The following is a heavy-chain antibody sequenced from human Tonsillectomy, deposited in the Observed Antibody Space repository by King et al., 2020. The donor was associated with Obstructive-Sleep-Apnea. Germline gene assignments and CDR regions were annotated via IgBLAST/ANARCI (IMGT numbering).Heavy chain of an antibody. V-gene: IGHV3-7*03. J-gene: IGHJ4*02. D-gene: IGHD4-23*01. CDR1: GFTFSSYW. CDR3: ARGTYGGNSVDY. CDR2: IKQDGREK. Sequence: VQLVESGGDLAQPGGSLRLSCAASGFTFSSYWMSWVRQAPGKGLEWVANIKQDGREKSYVDSVKGRFTISRDNAKNSLYLQMNSLRAEDTAVYYCARGTYGGNSVDYWGQGTLVTVSS.